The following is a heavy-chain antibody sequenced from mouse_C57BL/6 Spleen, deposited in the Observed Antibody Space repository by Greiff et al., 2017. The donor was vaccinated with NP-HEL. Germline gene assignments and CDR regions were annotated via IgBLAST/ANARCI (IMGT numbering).Heavy chain of an antibody. V-gene: IGHV1-4*01. CDR2: INPSSGYT. CDR1: GYTFTSYT. J-gene: IGHJ4*01. CDR3: ARSPGTYYAMDY. Sequence: QVHVKQSGAELARPGASVKMSCKASGYTFTSYTMHWVKQRPGQGLEWIGYINPSSGYTKYNQKFKDKATLTADKSSSTAYMQLSSLTSEDSAVYYCARSPGTYYAMDYWGQGTSVTVSS. D-gene: IGHD3-1*01.